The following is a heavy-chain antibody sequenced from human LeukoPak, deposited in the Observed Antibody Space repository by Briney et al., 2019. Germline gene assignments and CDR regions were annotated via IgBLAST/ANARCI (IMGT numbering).Heavy chain of an antibody. D-gene: IGHD5-12*01. CDR3: ARAGDIVATTDFDY. CDR2: INHSGST. J-gene: IGHJ4*02. CDR1: GGSFSGYY. V-gene: IGHV4-34*01. Sequence: SETLSLTCAVYGGSFSGYYWSWIRQPPGKGLEWIGEINHSGSTNYNPSLKSRVTISVDTSKNQFSLKLSSVTAADKAVYYCARAGDIVATTDFDYWGQGTLVTVSS.